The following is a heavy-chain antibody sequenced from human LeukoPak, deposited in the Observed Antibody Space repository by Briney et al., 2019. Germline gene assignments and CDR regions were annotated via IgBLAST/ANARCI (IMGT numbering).Heavy chain of an antibody. D-gene: IGHD3-9*01. CDR3: AKWGDFDILTGYYVSDF. Sequence: GASLRLSCVASGFTFSNYAMSRVRQAAGKRLEWVSAVTGSGGSTYYADSVKGRFTISRDNSRNTLFLQMNSLRAEDTAIYYCAKWGDFDILTGYYVSDFWGQGTLVTVSS. J-gene: IGHJ4*02. V-gene: IGHV3-23*01. CDR1: GFTFSNYA. CDR2: VTGSGGST.